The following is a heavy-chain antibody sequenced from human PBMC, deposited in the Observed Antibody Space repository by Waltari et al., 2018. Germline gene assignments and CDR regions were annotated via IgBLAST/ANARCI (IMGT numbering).Heavy chain of an antibody. CDR2: IGAYNGNT. Sequence: QVRLVQSAAEVKKPGASVKVSCKASGYTFSRYGISWVRQAPGQGLEWMGWIGAYNGNTDYAQKFRGRVTLTTDRSTNTAYMELRSLRSDDTAFYYCASSSFCSSTTCYLGYWGQGTLVTVSS. V-gene: IGHV1-18*01. CDR1: GYTFSRYG. D-gene: IGHD2-2*01. J-gene: IGHJ4*02. CDR3: ASSSFCSSTTCYLGY.